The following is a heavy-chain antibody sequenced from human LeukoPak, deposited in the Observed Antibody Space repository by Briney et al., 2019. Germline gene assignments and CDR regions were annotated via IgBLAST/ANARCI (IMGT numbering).Heavy chain of an antibody. D-gene: IGHD4-17*01. V-gene: IGHV1-69*13. J-gene: IGHJ4*02. Sequence: GASVKVSCRASGGTFSSYAISWVRQAPGQGLEWMGGIIPIFGTANYAQKFQGRVTITADESTSTAYMELSSLRSEDTAVYYCARESTVTPYFDYWGQGTLVTVSS. CDR2: IIPIFGTA. CDR1: GGTFSSYA. CDR3: ARESTVTPYFDY.